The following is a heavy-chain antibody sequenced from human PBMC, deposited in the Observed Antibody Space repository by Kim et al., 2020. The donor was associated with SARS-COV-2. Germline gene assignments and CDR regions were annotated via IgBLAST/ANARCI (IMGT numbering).Heavy chain of an antibody. D-gene: IGHD2-15*01. J-gene: IGHJ5*02. CDR2: INHSGST. V-gene: IGHV4-34*01. Sequence: SETLSLTCAVYGGSFSGYYWSWIRQPPGKGLEWIGEINHSGSTNYNPSLKSRVTISVDTSKNQFSLKLSSVTAADTAVYYCARGGYCSGGSCYVFDPWGQGTLVTVSS. CDR3: ARGGYCSGGSCYVFDP. CDR1: GGSFSGYY.